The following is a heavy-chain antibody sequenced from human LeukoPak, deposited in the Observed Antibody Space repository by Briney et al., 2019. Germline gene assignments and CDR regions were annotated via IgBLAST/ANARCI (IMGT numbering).Heavy chain of an antibody. CDR1: GFTFSDYY. V-gene: IGHV3-11*04. D-gene: IGHD2-2*01. CDR2: ISSSGSTI. J-gene: IGHJ4*02. Sequence: PGGSLRLSCAASGFTFSDYYMSWIRQAPGKGLEWVSYISSSGSTIYYADSVKGRFTISRDNAKNSLYLQMNSLRAEDTAVYYCSTLPAATTTPIDYWGQGTLVTVSS. CDR3: STLPAATTTPIDY.